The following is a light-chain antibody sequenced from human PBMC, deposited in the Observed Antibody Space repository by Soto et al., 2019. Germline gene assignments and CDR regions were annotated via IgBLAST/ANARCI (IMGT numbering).Light chain of an antibody. CDR3: QHYNNWPPWT. V-gene: IGKV3-15*01. CDR1: QSVSTN. CDR2: GAS. J-gene: IGKJ1*01. Sequence: EIVMTQSPATLSLSPGERATISCRASQSVSTNLAWYHQKPGQAPRLLIYGASTRATGIPARFSGSGSGTEFTLTISSLQSEDFAIYYCQHYNNWPPWTFGQGTKVDI.